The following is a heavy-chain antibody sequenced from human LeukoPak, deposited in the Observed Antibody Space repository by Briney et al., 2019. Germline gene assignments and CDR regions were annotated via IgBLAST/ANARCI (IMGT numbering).Heavy chain of an antibody. CDR1: GFTFSSYA. Sequence: GRSLRLSCAAPGFTFSSYAMHWVRQAPGKGLEWVAVISYDGSNKYYADSVKGRFTISRDNSKNTLYLQMNSLRAEDTAVYYCARDRAMVRGVIAYWGQGTLATVSS. CDR2: ISYDGSNK. CDR3: ARDRAMVRGVIAY. V-gene: IGHV3-30-3*01. D-gene: IGHD3-10*01. J-gene: IGHJ4*02.